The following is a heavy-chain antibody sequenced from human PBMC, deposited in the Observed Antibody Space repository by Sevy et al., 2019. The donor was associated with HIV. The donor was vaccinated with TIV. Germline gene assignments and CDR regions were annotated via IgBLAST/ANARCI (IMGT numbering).Heavy chain of an antibody. V-gene: IGHV4-61*02. D-gene: IGHD4-17*01. Sequence: SETLSLTCTVSGGSISRGQFYWSWIRQPAGQGLEWIGRVHNTGSATYNPSLRNRVGMSIDTSKNQFSLVLSSVTAADTAVYYSARNVGDYVFRYFDLWGRGTLVTVSS. J-gene: IGHJ2*01. CDR1: GGSISRGQFY. CDR3: ARNVGDYVFRYFDL. CDR2: VHNTGSA.